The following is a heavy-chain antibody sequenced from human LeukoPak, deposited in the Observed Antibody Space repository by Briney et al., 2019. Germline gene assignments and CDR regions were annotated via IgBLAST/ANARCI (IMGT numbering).Heavy chain of an antibody. D-gene: IGHD2-2*01. CDR2: INSNGGST. CDR1: GFTFDDYG. Sequence: GGSLRLSCAASGFTFDDYGMSWVRHAPGKGLEWVSGINSNGGSTGYADSVKGRFTISRDNAKNSLCLQMNSLRAEDTALYYCARGGDCSSTSCYGPGYYYYYMDVWGKGTTVTVSS. V-gene: IGHV3-20*04. J-gene: IGHJ6*03. CDR3: ARGGDCSSTSCYGPGYYYYYMDV.